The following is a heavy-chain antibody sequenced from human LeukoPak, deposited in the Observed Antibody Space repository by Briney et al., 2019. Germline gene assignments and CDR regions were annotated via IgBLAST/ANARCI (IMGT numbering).Heavy chain of an antibody. D-gene: IGHD4-23*01. V-gene: IGHV3-23*01. CDR1: GFTFSSYA. CDR2: ISGSGGST. CDR3: AKGISGAVVTPGPFDY. J-gene: IGHJ4*02. Sequence: AVGSLRLSCAASGFTFSSYAMSWVRQAPGKGLEWVSAISGSGGSTYYADSVKGRFTTSRDNSKNTLYLQMNSLRAEDTAVYYCAKGISGAVVTPGPFDYWGQGTLVTVSS.